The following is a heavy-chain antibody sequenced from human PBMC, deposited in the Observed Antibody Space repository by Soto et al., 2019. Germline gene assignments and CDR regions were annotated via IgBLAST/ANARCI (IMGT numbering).Heavy chain of an antibody. V-gene: IGHV3-23*01. Sequence: GGSLRLSCAASGFTFSTYAMSWVRQAPGKGLEWISAISGNADSTLYADSVKGRFTISRDNSKNTLYLQMNSLRADDTAVYYCPKGSRGYRPYYFDYWGQGTLVTVSS. CDR3: PKGSRGYRPYYFDY. CDR2: ISGNADST. D-gene: IGHD3-22*01. CDR1: GFTFSTYA. J-gene: IGHJ4*02.